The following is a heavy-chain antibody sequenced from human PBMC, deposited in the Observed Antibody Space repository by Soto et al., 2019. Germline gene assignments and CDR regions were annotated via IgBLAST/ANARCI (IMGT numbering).Heavy chain of an antibody. J-gene: IGHJ3*02. CDR3: AREGTGMMGDAFDI. CDR2: IYSGGST. D-gene: IGHD1-26*01. Sequence: GGSLRLSCAASGFTVSSNYMSWVRQAPGKGLEWVSVIYSGGSTYYADSVKGRLTISRDNSKNTLYLQMNSLSAEDTAVYYCAREGTGMMGDAFDIWGQGTMVTVSS. CDR1: GFTVSSNY. V-gene: IGHV3-53*01.